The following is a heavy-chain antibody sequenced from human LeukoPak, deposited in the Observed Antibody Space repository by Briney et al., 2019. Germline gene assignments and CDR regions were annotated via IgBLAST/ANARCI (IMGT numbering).Heavy chain of an antibody. Sequence: ASVKVSCKASGYTFTSYDINWVRQATGQGLEWMGWMTPNSGNTGYAQKFQGRVTMTRNTSISTAYMELSSLRSEDTAVYYCARGSRYEWELQPYAFDIWGQGTMVTVSS. J-gene: IGHJ3*02. D-gene: IGHD1-26*01. V-gene: IGHV1-8*01. CDR1: GYTFTSYD. CDR3: ARGSRYEWELQPYAFDI. CDR2: MTPNSGNT.